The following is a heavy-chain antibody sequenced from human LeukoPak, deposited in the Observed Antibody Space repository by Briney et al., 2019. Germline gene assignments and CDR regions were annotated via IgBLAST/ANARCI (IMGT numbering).Heavy chain of an antibody. CDR2: ISSSSSYI. V-gene: IGHV3-21*01. Sequence: GGSLRLSCAASGFTFSDYSMNWVRQAPGKGLEWVSSISSSSSYIYYADSVKGRFTISRDNAENSLYLQMNSLRAEDTAVYYCARDNRYSSSFNDYWGQGTLVTVSS. J-gene: IGHJ4*02. D-gene: IGHD6-13*01. CDR1: GFTFSDYS. CDR3: ARDNRYSSSFNDY.